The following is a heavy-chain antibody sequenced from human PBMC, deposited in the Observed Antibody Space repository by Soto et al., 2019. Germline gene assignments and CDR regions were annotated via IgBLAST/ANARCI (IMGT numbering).Heavy chain of an antibody. J-gene: IGHJ4*02. D-gene: IGHD3-22*01. Sequence: GGSLRLSCAASGFTFGSYAMHWVRQAPGKGLEWVAVISYDGSNKYYADSVKGRFTISRDNSKNTLYLQMNSLRAEDTAVYYRASDDSSGYYYGYWGQGTLVTVSS. CDR2: ISYDGSNK. CDR1: GFTFGSYA. V-gene: IGHV3-30-3*01. CDR3: ASDDSSGYYYGY.